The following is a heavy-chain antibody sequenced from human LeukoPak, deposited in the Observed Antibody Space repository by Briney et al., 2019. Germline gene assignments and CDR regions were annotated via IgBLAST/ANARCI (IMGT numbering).Heavy chain of an antibody. CDR3: ARAQFIIVGAKSGIDY. CDR1: GYTFTGYY. J-gene: IGHJ4*02. V-gene: IGHV1-2*02. Sequence: ASVKVSCKASGYTFTGYYMHWVRQAPGQGLEWMGWINPNSGGTNYVQKFQGRVTMTRDTSISTAYMELSRLRSDDTAVYYCARAQFIIVGAKSGIDYWGQGTLVTVSS. D-gene: IGHD1-26*01. CDR2: INPNSGGT.